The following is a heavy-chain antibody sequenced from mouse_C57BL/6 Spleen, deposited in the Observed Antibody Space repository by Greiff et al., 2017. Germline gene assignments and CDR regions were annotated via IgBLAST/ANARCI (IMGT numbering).Heavy chain of an antibody. CDR3: ARHEDGDGYYVDYFDY. CDR1: GYTFTEYT. Sequence: QVQLQQSGAELVKPGASVKLSCKASGYTFTEYTIHWVKQRSGQGLEWIGWFYPGSGSIKYNEKFKDKATLTADKSSSTVYMELSRLTSEDSAVYFCARHEDGDGYYVDYFDYWGQGTTLTVSS. CDR2: FYPGSGSI. V-gene: IGHV1-62-2*01. D-gene: IGHD2-3*01. J-gene: IGHJ2*01.